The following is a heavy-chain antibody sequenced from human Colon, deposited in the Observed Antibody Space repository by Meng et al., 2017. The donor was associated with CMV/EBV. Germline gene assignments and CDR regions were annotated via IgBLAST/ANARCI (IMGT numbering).Heavy chain of an antibody. CDR2: IIPILGIA. D-gene: IGHD2-21*02. CDR3: ARDQGRGDNDAFDI. Sequence: SVKVSCKASGGTFSSYAISWVRQAPGQGLEWMVGIIPILGIANYAQKFQGRVTITADKSTSTAYMELSSLRSEDTAVYYCARDQGRGDNDAFDIWGQGTMVTVSS. J-gene: IGHJ3*02. V-gene: IGHV1-69*10. CDR1: GGTFSSYA.